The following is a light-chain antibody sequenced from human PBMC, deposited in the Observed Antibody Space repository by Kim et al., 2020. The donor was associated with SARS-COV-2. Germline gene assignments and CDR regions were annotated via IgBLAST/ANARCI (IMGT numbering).Light chain of an antibody. CDR3: CSYAGSTTWV. CDR2: EAS. Sequence: GQSSTISCTGTSSDVGTYNLVSWYQQHPGKAPKIIISEASKRPSGVSNRFSGSKSGNTASLTISGLQAEDEADYYCCSYAGSTTWVFGGGTKLTVL. V-gene: IGLV2-23*01. CDR1: SSDVGTYNL. J-gene: IGLJ3*02.